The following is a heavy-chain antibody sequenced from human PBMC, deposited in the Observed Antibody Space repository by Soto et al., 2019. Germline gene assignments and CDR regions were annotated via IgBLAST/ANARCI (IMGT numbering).Heavy chain of an antibody. CDR1: GFTFSSYS. J-gene: IGHJ5*02. V-gene: IGHV3-21*01. CDR2: ISSSSSYI. Sequence: GGSLRLSCAASGFTFSSYSMNWVRQAPGKGLEWVSSISSSSSYIYYADSVKGRFTISRDNAKNSLYLQMNSLRAEDTAVYYCARYSSSWYIWFDPWGQGTLVTVSS. CDR3: ARYSSSWYIWFDP. D-gene: IGHD6-13*01.